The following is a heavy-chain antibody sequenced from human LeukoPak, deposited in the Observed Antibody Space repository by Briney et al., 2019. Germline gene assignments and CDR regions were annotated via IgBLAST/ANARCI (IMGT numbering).Heavy chain of an antibody. V-gene: IGHV4-39*07. CDR3: ARGHDYGDYGRLYFDY. Sequence: SETLSLTCTVSGGSISSSSYYWGWIRQPPGKGLEWIGSIYYSGSTNYNPSLKSRVTISVDTSKNQFSLKLSSVTAADTAVYYCARGHDYGDYGRLYFDYWGQGTLVTVSS. J-gene: IGHJ4*02. CDR1: GGSISSSSYY. D-gene: IGHD4-17*01. CDR2: IYYSGST.